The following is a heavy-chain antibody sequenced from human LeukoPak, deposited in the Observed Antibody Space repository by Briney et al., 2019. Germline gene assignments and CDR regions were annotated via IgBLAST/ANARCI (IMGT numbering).Heavy chain of an antibody. CDR1: AFTFSSYS. V-gene: IGHV3-21*01. J-gene: IGHJ4*02. CDR3: ARDQGGYSYGTIDY. CDR2: ISSSSSYI. Sequence: PRGSLRLSCAASAFTFSSYSMNWVRQAPGKGLEWVSSISSSSSYIYYADSVKGRFTISRDNAKNSLYLQMNSLGAEDTAVYYCARDQGGYSYGTIDYWGQGTLVTVSS. D-gene: IGHD5-18*01.